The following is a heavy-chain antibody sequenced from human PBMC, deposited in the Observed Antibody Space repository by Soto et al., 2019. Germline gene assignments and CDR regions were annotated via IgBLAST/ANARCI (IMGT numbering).Heavy chain of an antibody. V-gene: IGHV4-34*01. CDR2: INHSGST. CDR1: GGSFSGYY. Sequence: SETLSLTCAVYGGSFSGYYWSWIRQPPGKGLEWIGEINHSGSTNYNPSLKSRVTISVDTSKNQLSLKLSSVTAADTAVYYCANSPGSYPIYPLDYWGQGTLVTVSS. CDR3: ANSPGSYPIYPLDY. J-gene: IGHJ4*02. D-gene: IGHD3-10*01.